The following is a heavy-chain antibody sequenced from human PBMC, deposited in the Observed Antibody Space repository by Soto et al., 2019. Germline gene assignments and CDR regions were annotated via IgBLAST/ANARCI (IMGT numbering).Heavy chain of an antibody. D-gene: IGHD3-22*01. CDR3: TGFGTYYDTSGFLY. J-gene: IGHJ4*02. CDR2: IDSGGSRA. Sequence: PXGSLRLSCSASGFTFSHNWMHWVRQAPGKGLVWVSRIDSGGSRADYADSVKGRFTISRDNGKNTLYLQMNSLTAEDTAVYYCTGFGTYYDTSGFLYWGQGTLVTVSS. CDR1: GFTFSHNW. V-gene: IGHV3-74*01.